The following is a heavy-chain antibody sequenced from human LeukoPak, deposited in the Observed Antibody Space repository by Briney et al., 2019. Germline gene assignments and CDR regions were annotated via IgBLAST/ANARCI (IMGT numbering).Heavy chain of an antibody. CDR2: ITSTSSTI. Sequence: PGGSLRLSCAASGFTFSSYWMSWVRQAPGKGLEWVSYITSTSSTIYYADSVKGRFTISRDNAKNSLYLQMNSLRDEDTAIYYCARDLISGHYTFDYWGQGTLVTVSS. J-gene: IGHJ4*02. D-gene: IGHD1-26*01. CDR1: GFTFSSYW. V-gene: IGHV3-48*02. CDR3: ARDLISGHYTFDY.